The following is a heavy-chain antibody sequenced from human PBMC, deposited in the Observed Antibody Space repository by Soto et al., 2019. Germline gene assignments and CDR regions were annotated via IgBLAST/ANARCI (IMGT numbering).Heavy chain of an antibody. CDR1: GFTFSSYA. V-gene: IGHV3-23*01. CDR2: ISSSGHYT. CDR3: VKGYRVTPVDY. Sequence: EVQLLESGGDSVQPGGSLRLSCAASGFTFSSYAMSWVRQGPGKGLEWVSSISSSGHYTYYTDAVKGRFTVSRDNSKNTLALQMNSLRGEDTAIEYCVKGYRVTPVDYWGQGTLGTVSS. D-gene: IGHD2-21*02. J-gene: IGHJ4*02.